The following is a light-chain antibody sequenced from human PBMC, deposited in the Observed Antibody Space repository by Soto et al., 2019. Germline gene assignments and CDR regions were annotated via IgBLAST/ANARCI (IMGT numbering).Light chain of an antibody. CDR3: QQRSNWRDT. V-gene: IGKV3-11*01. CDR2: DAS. Sequence: EVGWTQCPATLSLSPGERATLSCRASQSVSSYLAWYQQKPGQAPRLLIYDASNRATGIPARFSGSGSGTDFTLTISSLEPEDFAVYYCQQRSNWRDTFGGGTKV. CDR1: QSVSSY. J-gene: IGKJ4*01.